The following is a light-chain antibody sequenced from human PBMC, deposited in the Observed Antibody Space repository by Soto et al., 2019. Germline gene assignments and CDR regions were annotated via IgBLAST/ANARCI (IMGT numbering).Light chain of an antibody. J-gene: IGKJ2*01. CDR1: QDISTL. Sequence: DIQMTQSPSSVSASVGDRVTITCRASQDISTLLAWYQQKPGKAPKLLISAASTLQSGVPSRFSVSGSGTDFTLTISSLQPEDFATFYCQQAKGFPPTFGQGTKVEIK. V-gene: IGKV1-12*01. CDR3: QQAKGFPPT. CDR2: AAS.